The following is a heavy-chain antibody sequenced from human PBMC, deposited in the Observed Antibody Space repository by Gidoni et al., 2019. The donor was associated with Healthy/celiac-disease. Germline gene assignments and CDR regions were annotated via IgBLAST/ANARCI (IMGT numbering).Heavy chain of an antibody. Sequence: QAQLVQSGAEVMKPGSSVEVSCKDSGGTFSSYAISWVRQAPGQGLEWMGGSIPIFGTANYAQKFQGRVTITADESTSTAYMELSSLRSEDTAVYYGASSQQQLVPGAFDIWGQGTMVTVSS. CDR3: ASSQQQLVPGAFDI. V-gene: IGHV1-69*01. J-gene: IGHJ3*02. CDR1: GGTFSSYA. D-gene: IGHD6-13*01. CDR2: SIPIFGTA.